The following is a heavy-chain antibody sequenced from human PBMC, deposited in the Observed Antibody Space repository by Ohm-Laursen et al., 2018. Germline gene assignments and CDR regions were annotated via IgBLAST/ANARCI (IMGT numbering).Heavy chain of an antibody. J-gene: IGHJ5*02. CDR3: AREDGNCTSAVCYRRFDP. CDR1: GFTFSSYS. Sequence: SLRLSCAASGFTFSSYSMNWVRQAPGKGLEWVSSISSSSSYIYYADSVKGRFTISRDNAKNSLYLQMNSLRAEDTAVYYCAREDGNCTSAVCYRRFDPWGQGTLVTVSS. V-gene: IGHV3-21*01. D-gene: IGHD2-8*01. CDR2: ISSSSSYI.